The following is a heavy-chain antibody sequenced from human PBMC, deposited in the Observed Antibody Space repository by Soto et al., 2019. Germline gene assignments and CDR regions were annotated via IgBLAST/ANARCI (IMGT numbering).Heavy chain of an antibody. CDR3: ARDATRAIFGVVIINRAWFDP. CDR2: ISSSSSYI. J-gene: IGHJ5*02. Sequence: GGSLRLSCAASGFTFSSYSMNWVRQAPGKGLEWVSSISSSSSYIYYADSVKGRFTISRDNAKNSLYLQMNSLRAEDTAVYYCARDATRAIFGVVIINRAWFDPWGQGTLVTVSS. CDR1: GFTFSSYS. D-gene: IGHD3-3*01. V-gene: IGHV3-21*01.